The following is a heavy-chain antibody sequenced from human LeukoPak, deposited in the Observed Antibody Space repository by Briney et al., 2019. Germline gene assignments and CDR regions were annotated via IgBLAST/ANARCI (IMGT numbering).Heavy chain of an antibody. Sequence: GGSLRLSCAASGFTFSSYWMSWVRQAPGKGLERVANIKEDGSQKYYVDSVKGRFTISRDNAKNSLYLQMNSLRAEDTAVYYCAKEMATFFDYWGQGTLVTVSS. CDR3: AKEMATFFDY. J-gene: IGHJ4*02. V-gene: IGHV3-7*03. CDR1: GFTFSSYW. CDR2: IKEDGSQK. D-gene: IGHD5-24*01.